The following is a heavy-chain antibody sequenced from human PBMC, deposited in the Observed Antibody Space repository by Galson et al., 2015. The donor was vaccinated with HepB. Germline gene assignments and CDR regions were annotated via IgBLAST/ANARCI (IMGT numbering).Heavy chain of an antibody. CDR2: IIPILGIA. CDR3: ASYCKWYGSSWYWFDP. J-gene: IGHJ5*01. CDR1: GGTFSSYA. Sequence: SVKVSCKASGGTFSSYAISWVRQAPGQGLEWMGRIIPILGIANYAQKFQGRVTITADKSTSTAYMELSSMRSEDTAVSYCASYCKWYGSSWYWFDPWGQGTLVT. D-gene: IGHD6-13*01. V-gene: IGHV1-69*04.